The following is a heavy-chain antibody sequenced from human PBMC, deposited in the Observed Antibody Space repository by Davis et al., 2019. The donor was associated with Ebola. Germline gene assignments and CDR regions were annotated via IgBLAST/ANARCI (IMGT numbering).Heavy chain of an antibody. J-gene: IGHJ4*02. V-gene: IGHV3-7*03. D-gene: IGHD6-19*01. Sequence: GESLKISCAASGFTFSSYAMHWVRQAPGKGLEWVANIKQDGSEKYYVDSVKGRFTISRDNAKNSLYLQMNSLRAEDTAVYYCARVRWLAGRYFDYWGQGTLVTVSS. CDR3: ARVRWLAGRYFDY. CDR2: IKQDGSEK. CDR1: GFTFSSYA.